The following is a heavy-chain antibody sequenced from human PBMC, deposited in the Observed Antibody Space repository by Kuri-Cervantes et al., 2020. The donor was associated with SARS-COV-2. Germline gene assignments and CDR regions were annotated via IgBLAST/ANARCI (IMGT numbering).Heavy chain of an antibody. Sequence: ASVNVSCKASGYTFTGYYMHWVRQAPGQGLEWMGWINPNSGGTNYAQKFQGRVTMTRDTSISTAYMELSRLRSDDTAVYYCASLTGTTGGRYYYYGMDVWGQGTTVTVSS. CDR1: GYTFTGYY. J-gene: IGHJ6*02. D-gene: IGHD1-7*01. CDR3: ASLTGTTGGRYYYYGMDV. CDR2: INPNSGGT. V-gene: IGHV1-2*02.